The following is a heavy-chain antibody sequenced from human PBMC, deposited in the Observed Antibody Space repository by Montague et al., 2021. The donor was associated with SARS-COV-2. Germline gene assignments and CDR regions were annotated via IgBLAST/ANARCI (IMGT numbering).Heavy chain of an antibody. CDR1: GASISSDNW. Sequence: SETLSLTCAVSGASISSDNWWNWVRQSPGKGLGLIGEICQAVGTNYNPSLKSRVTIAVDNFSNQVSLKMTSVTAADTAIYYCARVVRGCSGHSCYFDPWGQGTLVTVSS. D-gene: IGHD2-2*01. J-gene: IGHJ5*02. CDR3: ARVVRGCSGHSCYFDP. CDR2: ICQAVGT. V-gene: IGHV4-4*02.